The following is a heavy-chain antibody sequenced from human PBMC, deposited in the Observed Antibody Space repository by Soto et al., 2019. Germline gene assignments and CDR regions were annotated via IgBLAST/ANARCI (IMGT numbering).Heavy chain of an antibody. Sequence: QMQLVQSGAEVKKPGSSVKVSCKASGGTLTNFINYPINWVRQAPGQGLEWMGGIVPNIGTVNYAQKSQGRVTITADKSTGTAYMELSSLRSEDTALYYCARRDTDGFLRYFDNWGQGTLVTVSS. CDR3: ARRDTDGFLRYFDN. D-gene: IGHD3-10*01. J-gene: IGHJ4*02. V-gene: IGHV1-69*06. CDR2: IVPNIGTV. CDR1: GGTLTNFINYP.